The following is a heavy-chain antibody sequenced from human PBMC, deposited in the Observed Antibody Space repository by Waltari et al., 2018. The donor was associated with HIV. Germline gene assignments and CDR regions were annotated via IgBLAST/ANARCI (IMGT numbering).Heavy chain of an antibody. CDR2: IYHSGRP. Sequence: QVQLQESGPGLVKPSETLSLTCAVSGYSISSRYYWGWIRQPPGKGLEWIGSIYHSGRPYYNPSLKSRVTISVDTAKNQFSLKLTSVTAADTAVYYCARMDYGSGTPPLDIYVMDVWGQGTTVTVSS. CDR3: ARMDYGSGTPPLDIYVMDV. CDR1: GYSISSRYY. D-gene: IGHD3-10*01. J-gene: IGHJ6*02. V-gene: IGHV4-38-2*01.